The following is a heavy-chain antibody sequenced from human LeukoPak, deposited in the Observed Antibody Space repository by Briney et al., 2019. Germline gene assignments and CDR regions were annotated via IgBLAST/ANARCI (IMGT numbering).Heavy chain of an antibody. CDR1: GFTFSSYA. CDR3: ARGGKGSYSLLAY. CDR2: ISGSGGST. D-gene: IGHD1-26*01. V-gene: IGHV3-23*01. J-gene: IGHJ4*02. Sequence: GGSLRLSCAASGFTFSSYAMSWVRQAPGKGLEWVSAISGSGGSTYYADSVKGRFTISRDNSKNTLYLQMNSLRSEDTAVYYCARGGKGSYSLLAYWGQGTLVTVSS.